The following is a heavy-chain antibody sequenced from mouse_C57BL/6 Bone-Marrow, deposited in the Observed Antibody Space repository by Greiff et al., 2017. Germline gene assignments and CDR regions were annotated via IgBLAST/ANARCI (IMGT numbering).Heavy chain of an antibody. J-gene: IGHJ2*01. CDR1: GFNIKDDY. CDR2: IDPENGDT. Sequence: VHVKQSGAELVRPGASVKLSCTASGFNIKDDYMHWVKQRPEQGLEWIGWIDPENGDTEYASKFQGKATITADPSSNTAYLQLSSLTSEDTAVYYCTTFYDYEDYWGQGTTLTVSS. CDR3: TTFYDYEDY. D-gene: IGHD2-4*01. V-gene: IGHV14-4*01.